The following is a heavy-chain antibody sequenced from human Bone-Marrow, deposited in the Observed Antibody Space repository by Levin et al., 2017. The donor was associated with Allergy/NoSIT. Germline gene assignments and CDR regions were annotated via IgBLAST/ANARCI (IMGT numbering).Heavy chain of an antibody. Sequence: GGSLRLSCVASGFALGGFGMHWVRHTAGKGLEWVSFISFDGKKKEYLDSVKGRFTISRDNSRNTLYLQMDRLDSGDTGLYFCARDLSYSYYVPGYWGQGTLVTVSS. CDR1: GFALGGFG. V-gene: IGHV3-30*03. D-gene: IGHD4-11*01. CDR3: ARDLSYSYYVPGY. J-gene: IGHJ4*02. CDR2: ISFDGKKK.